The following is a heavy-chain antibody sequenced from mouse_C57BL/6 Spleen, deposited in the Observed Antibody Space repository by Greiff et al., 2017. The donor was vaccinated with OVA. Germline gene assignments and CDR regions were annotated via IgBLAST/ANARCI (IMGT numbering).Heavy chain of an antibody. CDR1: GYSITSGYY. CDR3: AGATFYYAMDY. CDR2: ISYDGSN. D-gene: IGHD3-1*01. J-gene: IGHJ4*01. Sequence: EVQVVESGPGLVKPSQSLSLTCSVTGYSITSGYYWNWIRQFPGNKLEWMGYISYDGSNNYNPSLKNRISITRDTSKNQFFLKLNSVTTEDTATYYCAGATFYYAMDYWGQGTSVTVSS. V-gene: IGHV3-6*01.